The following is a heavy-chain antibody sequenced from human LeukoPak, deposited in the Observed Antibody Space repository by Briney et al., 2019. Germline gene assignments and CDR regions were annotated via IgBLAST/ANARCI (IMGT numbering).Heavy chain of an antibody. V-gene: IGHV3-7*01. D-gene: IGHD6-13*01. CDR2: IKQDGSEK. Sequence: PGGSLRLSCAASGFTFSSYWMSWVRQAPGKGLEWVANIKQDGSEKYYVDSVKGRFTISRDNAKNSLYLQMNGLRAEDTAVYYCARACSSCPVLGWGQGTMVTVSS. CDR3: ARACSSCPVLG. CDR1: GFTFSSYW. J-gene: IGHJ3*01.